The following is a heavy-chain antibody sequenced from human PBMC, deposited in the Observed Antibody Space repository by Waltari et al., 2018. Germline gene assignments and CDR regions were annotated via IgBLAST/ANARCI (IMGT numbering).Heavy chain of an antibody. Sequence: QVQLQQWGAGLLKPSETLSLTCDVSGGSLSGYHWTWIRKPPGKGLEWIGEINDSGRTTSNPSLASRVTVSIDSANNQFSLRVRSVTAADTAVYYCARVFGYYYYYMDVWGKGTTVTISS. CDR3: ARVFGYYYYYMDV. CDR2: INDSGRT. D-gene: IGHD3-3*01. J-gene: IGHJ6*03. V-gene: IGHV4-34*02. CDR1: GGSLSGYH.